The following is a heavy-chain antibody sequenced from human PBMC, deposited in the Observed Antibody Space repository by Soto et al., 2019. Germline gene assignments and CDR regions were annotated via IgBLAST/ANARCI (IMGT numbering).Heavy chain of an antibody. D-gene: IGHD1-1*01. CDR2: IPYEGSNK. CDR1: GFNFGIYA. CDR3: VRVNPGNNLYYFHGRDG. Sequence: PGGSLRLPCAASGFNFGIYATHWLRQAPGKGLEWVALIPYEGSNKYYADSVKGRFTISRDNSKSTLFLQMDILRLEDTGVYYCVRVNPGNNLYYFHGRDGCGRGTSVT. V-gene: IGHV3-30-3*01. J-gene: IGHJ6*04.